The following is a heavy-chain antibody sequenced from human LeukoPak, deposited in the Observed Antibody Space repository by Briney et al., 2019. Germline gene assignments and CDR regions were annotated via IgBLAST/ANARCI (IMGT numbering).Heavy chain of an antibody. J-gene: IGHJ6*03. V-gene: IGHV4-34*01. D-gene: IGHD5-24*01. CDR3: ARKVANRRTFGYSETIYNSYYYMDV. CDR2: INHSGST. Sequence: SETLSLTCAVYGGSFSGYYWSWIRQPPGKGLEWIGEINHSGSTNYNPSLKSRVTISVDTSKNQFSLKVSSVTAADTAVYYCARKVANRRTFGYSETIYNSYYYMDVWGQGTLVTVSS. CDR1: GGSFSGYY.